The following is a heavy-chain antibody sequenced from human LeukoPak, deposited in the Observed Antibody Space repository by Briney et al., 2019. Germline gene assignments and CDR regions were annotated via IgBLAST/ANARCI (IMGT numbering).Heavy chain of an antibody. CDR3: ARVAVTTNYYYGMDV. D-gene: IGHD4-17*01. J-gene: IGHJ6*02. Sequence: GGSLRLSCAASGFTFNTYAMSWVRQAPGKGLEWVSVIYSGGSTYYADSVEGRFTISRDNSKNTLYLQMNSLGAEDTAVYYCARVAVTTNYYYGMDVWGQGTTVTVSS. CDR1: GFTFNTYA. CDR2: IYSGGST. V-gene: IGHV3-53*01.